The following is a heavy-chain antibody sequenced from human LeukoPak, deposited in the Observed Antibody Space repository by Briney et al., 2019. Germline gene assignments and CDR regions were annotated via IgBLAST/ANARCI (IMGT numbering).Heavy chain of an antibody. Sequence: PSETLSLTCTVSGGSISSSSYYWGWIRQPPGKGLEWIGSIYYSGSTYYNPSLKSRVTISVDTSKNQFSLKLSSVTAADTAVYYCARDGTYYYGSGSYPTPSDIWGQGTMVTVSS. CDR2: IYYSGST. CDR1: GGSISSSSYY. D-gene: IGHD3-10*01. V-gene: IGHV4-39*07. J-gene: IGHJ3*02. CDR3: ARDGTYYYGSGSYPTPSDI.